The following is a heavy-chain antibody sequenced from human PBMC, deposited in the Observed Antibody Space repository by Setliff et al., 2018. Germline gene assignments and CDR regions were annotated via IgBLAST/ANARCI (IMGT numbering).Heavy chain of an antibody. V-gene: IGHV3-23*01. J-gene: IGHJ6*02. CDR2: ISGSGGST. D-gene: IGHD3-3*01. Sequence: QPGGSLRLSCAASGFTFSSYAMSWVRQAPGKGLELVSAISGSGGSTYYADSVKGRFTISRDNSKNTLYLQMNSLRAEDTAVYYCAKVNNRFWSGYYPYYYGMDVWGQGTTVTVSS. CDR3: AKVNNRFWSGYYPYYYGMDV. CDR1: GFTFSSYA.